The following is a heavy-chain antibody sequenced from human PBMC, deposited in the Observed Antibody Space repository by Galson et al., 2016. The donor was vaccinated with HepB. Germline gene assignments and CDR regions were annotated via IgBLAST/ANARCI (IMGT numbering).Heavy chain of an antibody. D-gene: IGHD5-18*01. V-gene: IGHV3-48*01. CDR3: ARELQLLPSLGY. CDR1: GFTLSSYN. J-gene: IGHJ4*02. Sequence: SLRLSCAASGFTLSSYNMNWVRQAPGKGLEWVSYISSSSATLYYADSVKGRFTISRDNAKNSLYLQMKGLRAEDTAVYYCARELQLLPSLGYWGQGTLVTVSS. CDR2: ISSSSATL.